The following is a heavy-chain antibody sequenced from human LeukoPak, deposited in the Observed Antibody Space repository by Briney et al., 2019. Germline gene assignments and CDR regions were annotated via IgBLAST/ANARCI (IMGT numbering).Heavy chain of an antibody. D-gene: IGHD2-2*01. CDR2: IYPGDSDT. J-gene: IGHJ4*02. CDR3: ARRQGCSSTSCPPDY. Sequence: GESLKISCRGSGYSFNTYWIGWVRQMPGKGLEWMGIIYPGDSDTRYSPSFQGQVTMSADKSINTAYLQWSSLKASDTAMYYCARRQGCSSTSCPPDYWGQGPLVTVSS. V-gene: IGHV5-51*01. CDR1: GYSFNTYW.